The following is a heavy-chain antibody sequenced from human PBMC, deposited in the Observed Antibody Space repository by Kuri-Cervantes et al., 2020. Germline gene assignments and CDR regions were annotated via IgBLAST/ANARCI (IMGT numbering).Heavy chain of an antibody. V-gene: IGHV3-11*01. CDR1: GFTFSDYY. CDR3: AKASNYYDSSGVDY. J-gene: IGHJ4*02. CDR2: ISSSGSTI. Sequence: GESLKISCAASGFTFSDYYMSWIRQAPGKGLEWVSYISSSGSTIYYADSVKGRFTISRDNAKNSLYLQMNSLRAEDTALYYCAKASNYYDSSGVDYWGQGTLVTVSS. D-gene: IGHD3-22*01.